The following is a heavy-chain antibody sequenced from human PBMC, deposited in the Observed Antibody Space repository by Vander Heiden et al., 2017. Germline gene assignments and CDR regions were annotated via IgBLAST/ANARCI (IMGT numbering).Heavy chain of an antibody. Sequence: QVQLQQWGAGLFKPSETLSLTCAFYGGSFSGYYWSWIRQPPGKGLEWIGEINHSGSTNYNPSLKSRVTISVDTSKNQFSLKLSSVTAADTAVYYCARYRRTTMVRGVIGFDYWGQGTLVTVSS. CDR1: GGSFSGYY. V-gene: IGHV4-34*01. CDR3: ARYRRTTMVRGVIGFDY. D-gene: IGHD3-10*01. CDR2: INHSGST. J-gene: IGHJ4*02.